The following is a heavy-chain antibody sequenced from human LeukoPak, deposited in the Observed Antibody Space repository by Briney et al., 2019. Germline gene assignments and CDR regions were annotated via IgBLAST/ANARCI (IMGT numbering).Heavy chain of an antibody. J-gene: IGHJ3*02. CDR3: ARVVPAAIGAFDI. D-gene: IGHD2-2*02. CDR1: GGSISSGDYY. CDR2: IYYSGST. Sequence: SETLSLTCTVSGGSISSGDYYWSWIRQSPGKGLEWIGYIYYSGSTYYNPSLKSRVTISVDTSKNQFSLKLSSVTAADTAVYYCARVVPAAIGAFDIWGQGTMVTVSS. V-gene: IGHV4-30-4*08.